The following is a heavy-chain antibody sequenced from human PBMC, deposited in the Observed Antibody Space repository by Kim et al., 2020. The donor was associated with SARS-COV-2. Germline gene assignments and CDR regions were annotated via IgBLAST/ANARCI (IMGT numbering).Heavy chain of an antibody. CDR1: GFTFSSYG. CDR3: AIRGSNYGAFNY. D-gene: IGHD4-17*01. J-gene: IGHJ4*02. Sequence: GGSLRLSCAGSGFTFSSYGMSWVRQAPGKGLEWVSAISHTGDITDYADSMKGRFPISRDNSKNTLYLQMNSLRADDTALYYCAIRGSNYGAFNYWGQGTPVTVSS. V-gene: IGHV3-23*01. CDR2: ISHTGDIT.